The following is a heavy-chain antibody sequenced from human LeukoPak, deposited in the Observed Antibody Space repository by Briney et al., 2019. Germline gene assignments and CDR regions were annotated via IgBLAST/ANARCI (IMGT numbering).Heavy chain of an antibody. D-gene: IGHD2-2*01. CDR3: TTDSGVVVGASYGLAY. CDR2: AKRKGDGGTT. Sequence: GGSLRLSCAAAGLTFSNAWMTWVRQAPGKGLEWVGRAKRKGDGGTTDYAAPVKGRFSISRDDSKNTLYLEMNSLKTEDTAVYYCTTDSGVVVGASYGLAYWGQGTLVTVSS. CDR1: GLTFSNAW. J-gene: IGHJ4*02. V-gene: IGHV3-15*01.